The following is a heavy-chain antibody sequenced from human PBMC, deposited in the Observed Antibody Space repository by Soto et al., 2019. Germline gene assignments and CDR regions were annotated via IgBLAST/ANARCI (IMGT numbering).Heavy chain of an antibody. CDR1: VFTVSSNY. CDR2: IYSGGST. V-gene: IGHV3-66*01. CDR3: ARAETYYYDSSGYYFDY. D-gene: IGHD3-22*01. Sequence: PGGSLRLSCAASVFTVSSNYMSWVRQAPGKGLEWVSVIYSGGSTYYADSVKGRFTISRDNSKNTLYLQMNSLRAEDTAVYYCARAETYYYDSSGYYFDYWGQGTLVTVSS. J-gene: IGHJ4*02.